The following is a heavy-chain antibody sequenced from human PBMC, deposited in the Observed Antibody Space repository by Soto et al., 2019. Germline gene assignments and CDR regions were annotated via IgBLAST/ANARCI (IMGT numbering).Heavy chain of an antibody. CDR3: ARGTYGDYTLGVVAMYNWFDP. V-gene: IGHV4-34*01. J-gene: IGHJ5*02. CDR2: INHSGST. D-gene: IGHD4-17*01. Sequence: QVQLQQWGAGLLKPSETLSLTCAVYGGSFSGYYWSWIRQPPGKGLEWIGEINHSGSTNYNPSLKIRVTISVDTSKNQFSLKLSSVTAADTAVYYCARGTYGDYTLGVVAMYNWFDPWGQGTLVTVSS. CDR1: GGSFSGYY.